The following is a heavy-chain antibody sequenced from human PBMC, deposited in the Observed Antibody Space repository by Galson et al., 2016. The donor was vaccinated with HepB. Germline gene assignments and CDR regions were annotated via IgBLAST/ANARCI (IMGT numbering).Heavy chain of an antibody. CDR2: IKQDGSEK. D-gene: IGHD6-19*01. J-gene: IGHJ4*02. CDR1: GFTFSSYW. Sequence: SLRLSCAASGFTFSSYWMSWVRQAPGKGLEWVANIKQDGSEKYYVESVRGRFTISRDNAKNSLFLQMNSPRAEDTAVYYCARDRRGSGWYIDYWGQGTLVTVSS. CDR3: ARDRRGSGWYIDY. V-gene: IGHV3-7*01.